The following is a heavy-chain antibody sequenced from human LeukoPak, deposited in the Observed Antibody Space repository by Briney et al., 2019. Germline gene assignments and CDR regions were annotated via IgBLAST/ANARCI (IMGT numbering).Heavy chain of an antibody. J-gene: IGHJ4*02. CDR3: AKGNLLRFGELYTHDY. CDR1: GFTFSSYG. D-gene: IGHD3-10*01. Sequence: GRSLRLSCAASGFTFSSYGMHWVRQAPGKGLEWVAVISYDGSNKYYADSVKGRFTISRDNSKNTLYLQMNSLRAEDTAVYYCAKGNLLRFGELYTHDYWGQGTLVTVSS. V-gene: IGHV3-30*18. CDR2: ISYDGSNK.